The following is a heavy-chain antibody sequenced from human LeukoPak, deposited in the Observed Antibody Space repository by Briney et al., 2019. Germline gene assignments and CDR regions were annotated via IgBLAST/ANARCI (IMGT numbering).Heavy chain of an antibody. D-gene: IGHD1-26*01. CDR1: GGSFSGYY. CDR3: AREDGSGNYYGYFDY. V-gene: IGHV4-34*01. J-gene: IGHJ4*02. Sequence: SETLSLTCAVYGGSFSGYYWSWIRQPPGKGLEWIGEINHSGSTNYNPSLKSRVTISVDTSKNQFSLQLNSVTPEDTAVYYCAREDGSGNYYGYFDYWGQGTLVSVSS. CDR2: INHSGST.